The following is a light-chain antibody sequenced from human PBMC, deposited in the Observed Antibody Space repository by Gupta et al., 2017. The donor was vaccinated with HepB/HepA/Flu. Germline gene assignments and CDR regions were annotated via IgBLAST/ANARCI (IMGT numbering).Light chain of an antibody. CDR1: QSISSY. CDR3: QQSYSNPGT. Sequence: IHRTHPQSSWFASLGDRVTTTCRASQSISSYLNWYQQKPGKAPKLLIYAASSLQSGVPSRFSGSGSGTDFTLTISSLQPEDFATYYCQQSYSNPGTFGQGTRLEIK. J-gene: IGKJ5*01. CDR2: AAS. V-gene: IGKV1-39*01.